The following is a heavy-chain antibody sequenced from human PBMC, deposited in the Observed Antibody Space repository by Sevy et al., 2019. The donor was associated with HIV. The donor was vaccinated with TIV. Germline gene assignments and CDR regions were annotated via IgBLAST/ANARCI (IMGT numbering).Heavy chain of an antibody. CDR2: IYFSGYT. CDR3: ASDQYYVIVTGLFAVDV. V-gene: IGHV4-61*08. J-gene: IGHJ6*02. Sequence: SETLSLTCTVSGVSLISGEYFWTWIRQPPGKGLEWIGSIYFSGYTNYSPSLKSRVTVSIDTSKNQFFLRLSSVAAADKAVHYCASDQYYVIVTGLFAVDVWGQGTTVTVSS. D-gene: IGHD3-9*01. CDR1: GVSLISGEYF.